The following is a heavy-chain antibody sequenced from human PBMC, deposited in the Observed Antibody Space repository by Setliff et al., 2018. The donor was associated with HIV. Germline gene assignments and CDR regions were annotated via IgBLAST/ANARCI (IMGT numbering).Heavy chain of an antibody. CDR1: RFTFSSFE. Sequence: GGSLRLSCEASRFTFSSFEMNWVRQAPGKGLEWIAYINSDGRTTYYSDAVKGRFTISRDNAKRSLFLQMNSLRTNDTALYFCARARYCTGASCNDAFDIWGQGTGVTVSS. CDR2: INSDGRTT. V-gene: IGHV3-48*03. J-gene: IGHJ3*02. CDR3: ARARYCTGASCNDAFDI. D-gene: IGHD2-15*01.